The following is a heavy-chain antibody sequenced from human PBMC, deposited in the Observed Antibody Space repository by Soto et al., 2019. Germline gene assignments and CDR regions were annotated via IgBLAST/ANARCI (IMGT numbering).Heavy chain of an antibody. J-gene: IGHJ3*02. CDR3: ARVLRYFDWLTGPLDAFDI. V-gene: IGHV5-10-1*01. CDR2: IDPSDSYT. CDR1: GYSFTSYW. D-gene: IGHD3-9*01. Sequence: LKISCKGSGYSFTSYWISWVRQMPGKGLEWMGRIDPSDSYTNYSPSFQGHVTISADKSISTAYLQWSSLKASDTAMYYCARVLRYFDWLTGPLDAFDIWCQGTMVTVS.